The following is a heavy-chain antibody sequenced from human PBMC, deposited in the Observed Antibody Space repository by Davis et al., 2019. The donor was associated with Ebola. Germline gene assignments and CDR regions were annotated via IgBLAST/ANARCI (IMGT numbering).Heavy chain of an antibody. V-gene: IGHV3-74*03. CDR2: VSREGNST. Sequence: HTGGSLRLSCAVSGFTFSSYWMHWVRQASGKGLVWVSRVSREGNSTAYADSVKGRFTISRDNAKNTLYLQMNSLRVEDTALYYCTSLTDPFDFWGRGTQVTVSS. CDR1: GFTFSSYW. J-gene: IGHJ4*02. CDR3: TSLTDPFDF. D-gene: IGHD7-27*01.